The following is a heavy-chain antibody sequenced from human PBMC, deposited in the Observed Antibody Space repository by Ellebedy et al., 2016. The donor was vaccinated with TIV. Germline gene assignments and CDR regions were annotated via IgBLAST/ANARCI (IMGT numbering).Heavy chain of an antibody. CDR1: GFTFRSYG. J-gene: IGHJ4*01. D-gene: IGHD1-26*01. V-gene: IGHV3-30*18. CDR2: ISYDGSDK. CDR3: AKYSGSYYKFDH. Sequence: GESLKIPCAASGFTFRSYGMHWACQAPGRGLEWLAVISYDGSDKSYGDSVKGRFTLSRDKSKNTLYLQMNSLRVEDTAVYYCAKYSGSYYKFDHWGHGTLVTVSS.